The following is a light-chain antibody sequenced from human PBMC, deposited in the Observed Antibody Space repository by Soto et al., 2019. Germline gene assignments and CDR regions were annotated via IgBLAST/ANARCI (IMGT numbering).Light chain of an antibody. Sequence: QSVLTQPPSVSGAPGQRVTISCTGSSSNIGADYDVHWYQQLPGTAPKLLMYGSSNRPSGVPDRFSGSKSGTSASLAITGLQAEDEADYYCQSYDTSLSAFVFGTGTKLTVL. V-gene: IGLV1-40*01. CDR3: QSYDTSLSAFV. J-gene: IGLJ1*01. CDR1: SSNIGADYD. CDR2: GSS.